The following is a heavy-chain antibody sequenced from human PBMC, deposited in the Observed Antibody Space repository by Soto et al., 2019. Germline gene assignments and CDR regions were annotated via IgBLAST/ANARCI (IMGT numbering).Heavy chain of an antibody. D-gene: IGHD7-27*01. J-gene: IGHJ4*02. CDR2: INAGYGNT. CDR3: ARGTGDGTFDF. V-gene: IGHV1-3*01. CDR1: GYTFSSYA. Sequence: GASVKLSCKASGYTFSSYAMHWVRQAPGQRLEWMGWINAGYGNTKSSQKFQDRVTISRDTSASTAYMELTSLRSEDTAVYYCARGTGDGTFDFWGQGTLVTVSS.